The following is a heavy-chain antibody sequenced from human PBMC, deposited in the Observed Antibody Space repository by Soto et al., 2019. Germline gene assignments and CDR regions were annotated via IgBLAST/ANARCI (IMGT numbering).Heavy chain of an antibody. D-gene: IGHD2-21*02. V-gene: IGHV3-23*01. CDR2: ISGSGGST. CDR3: AKLVGTVVTPGGVFDI. J-gene: IGHJ3*02. Sequence: EVQLLESGGGLAQPGGSLRLSCAASGFTFSSYAMSWVRQAPGKGLEWVSAISGSGGSTYYADPVKGRFTISRDNSKNTLDLQMTSLGAEDTAVYYCAKLVGTVVTPGGVFDIWGQGTMVTVSS. CDR1: GFTFSSYA.